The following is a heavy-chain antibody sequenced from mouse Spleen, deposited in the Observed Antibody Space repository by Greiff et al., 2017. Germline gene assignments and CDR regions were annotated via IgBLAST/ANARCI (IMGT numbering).Heavy chain of an antibody. CDR2: IYPGDGDT. J-gene: IGHJ1*01. CDR1: GYAFSSYW. V-gene: IGHV1-80*01. CDR3: ARDTHLGTTGYFDV. D-gene: IGHD1-1*01. Sequence: QVQLQQSGAELVKPGASVKISCKASGYAFSSYWMNWVKQRPGKGLEWIGQIYPGDGDTNYNGKFKGKATLTADKSSSTAYMQLSSLTSEDSAVYFCARDTHLGTTGYFDVWGAGTTVTVSS.